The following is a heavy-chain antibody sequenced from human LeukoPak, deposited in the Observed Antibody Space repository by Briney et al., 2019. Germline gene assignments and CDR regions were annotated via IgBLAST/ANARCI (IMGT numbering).Heavy chain of an antibody. J-gene: IGHJ4*02. CDR3: TTGNWGPY. Sequence: PGGSLRLSCAAPGFTFSNAWMNWVRQAPGKGLEWVGRIKSKTDGETTDFGAPVKGRFAISRDDSKNTMYLHMNSLRTEDTAVYCCTTGNWGPYWGQGTLVTVSS. D-gene: IGHD7-27*01. CDR2: IKSKTDGETT. V-gene: IGHV3-15*07. CDR1: GFTFSNAW.